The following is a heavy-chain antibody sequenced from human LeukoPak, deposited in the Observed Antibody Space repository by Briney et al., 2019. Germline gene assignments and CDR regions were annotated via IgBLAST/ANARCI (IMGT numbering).Heavy chain of an antibody. Sequence: GSLRLSCSASGFTFHSYEMNWVRQAPGKGLEWVSYISSSGSTIYYADSVKGRFTISRDNAKNSLYLQMNSLRAEDTAVYYCARDFRGSSWYGRDYWGQGTLVTVSS. CDR1: GFTFHSYE. J-gene: IGHJ4*02. CDR3: ARDFRGSSWYGRDY. V-gene: IGHV3-48*03. D-gene: IGHD6-13*01. CDR2: ISSSGSTI.